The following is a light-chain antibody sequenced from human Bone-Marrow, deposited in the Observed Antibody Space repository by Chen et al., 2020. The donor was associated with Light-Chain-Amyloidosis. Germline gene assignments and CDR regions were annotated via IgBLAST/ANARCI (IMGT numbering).Light chain of an antibody. Sequence: YVVTQPSSVSVAPGQTATITCTGDNIGSRHVHWYRRFPGQAPALVVYDDADRPSGIPDRVSGSNSGNTATLAIRAVEAGDEAEYYCQLWDTSTGMVFGGGTKVTVL. V-gene: IGLV3-21*02. J-gene: IGLJ2*01. CDR3: QLWDTSTGMV. CDR1: NIGSRH. CDR2: DDA.